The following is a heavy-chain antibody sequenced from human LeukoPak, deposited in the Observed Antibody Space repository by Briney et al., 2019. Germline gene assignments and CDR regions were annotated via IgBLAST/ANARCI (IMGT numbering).Heavy chain of an antibody. Sequence: SETLSLTCTVSGGSIGSYYWSWIRQPPGKGLEWIGYIYYSGSTNYNPSLKSRVTISVDTSKNQFSLKLSSVTAADTAVYYCARAPHYGSGSYLDYWGQGTLVTVSS. V-gene: IGHV4-59*01. J-gene: IGHJ4*02. D-gene: IGHD3-10*01. CDR2: IYYSGST. CDR3: ARAPHYGSGSYLDY. CDR1: GGSIGSYY.